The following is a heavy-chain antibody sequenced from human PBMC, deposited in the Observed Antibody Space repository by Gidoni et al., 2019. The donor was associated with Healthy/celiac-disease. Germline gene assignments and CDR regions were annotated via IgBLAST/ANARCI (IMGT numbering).Heavy chain of an antibody. V-gene: IGHV3-13*01. D-gene: IGHD3-22*01. Sequence: GKGLEWVSAIGTAGDTYYPGSVKGRFTISRENAKNSLYLQMNSLRAGDTAVYYCARAVGYHYYDSSGNDWYFDLWGRGTLVTVSS. CDR2: IGTAGDT. CDR3: ARAVGYHYYDSSGNDWYFDL. J-gene: IGHJ2*01.